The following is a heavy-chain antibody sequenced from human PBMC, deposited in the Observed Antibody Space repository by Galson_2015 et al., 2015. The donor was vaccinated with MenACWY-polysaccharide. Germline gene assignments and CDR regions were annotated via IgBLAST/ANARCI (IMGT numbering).Heavy chain of an antibody. D-gene: IGHD3-22*01. J-gene: IGHJ3*02. Sequence: SVKVSCKASGYTFGSYAMNWVRQAPGQGLEWMGWINTNTGNPTFAPGFTGRFVFSLDTSVSTAYLQIRSLKAEDTAVYYCARESEYYDSFDGFDIWGQGTMVTVSS. CDR1: GYTFGSYA. CDR3: ARESEYYDSFDGFDI. V-gene: IGHV7-4-1*01. CDR2: INTNTGNP.